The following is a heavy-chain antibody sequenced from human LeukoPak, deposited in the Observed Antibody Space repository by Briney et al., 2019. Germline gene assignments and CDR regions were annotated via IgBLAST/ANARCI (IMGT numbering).Heavy chain of an antibody. D-gene: IGHD3-10*01. V-gene: IGHV3-7*01. CDR1: GFTFNTHW. J-gene: IGHJ4*02. CDR3: ARDRNGSGRSFDS. CDR2: IKTDGSEK. Sequence: GGSLRLSCAASGFTFNTHWMSWARQAPGKGLEWVANIKTDGSEKYYSDSVEGRFTISRDNANSLLYLQMNSLRVEDTAVYYCARDRNGSGRSFDSWGQGTLVTVS.